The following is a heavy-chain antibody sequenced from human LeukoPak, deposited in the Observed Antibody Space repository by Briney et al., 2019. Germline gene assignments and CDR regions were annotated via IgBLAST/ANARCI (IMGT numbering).Heavy chain of an antibody. CDR3: AKGVEMATNGVDY. V-gene: IGHV3-21*04. Sequence: GGSLRLSCAASGFTFSSYSMNWVRQAPGKGLEWVSSISSSSSYIYYADSVKGRFTISRDNAKNSLYLQMNSLRAEDTALYYCAKGVEMATNGVDYWGQGTLVTVSS. J-gene: IGHJ4*02. CDR1: GFTFSSYS. D-gene: IGHD5-24*01. CDR2: ISSSSSYI.